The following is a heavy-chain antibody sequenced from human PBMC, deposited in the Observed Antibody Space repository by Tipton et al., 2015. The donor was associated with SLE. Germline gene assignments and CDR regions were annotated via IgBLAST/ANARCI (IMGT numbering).Heavy chain of an antibody. D-gene: IGHD1-26*01. CDR2: IYIGGST. CDR3: AKNGGGVKARWEGWFDP. J-gene: IGHJ5*02. Sequence: TLSLTCAVSRGSIGSTGHYWSWIRQPVGKGLEWIGRIYIGGSTNYNPSLRGRVTISLDTSKNQFSLKLTSVTAADTAVYYCAKNGGGVKARWEGWFDPWGQGTLVTVSS. V-gene: IGHV4-61*02. CDR1: RGSIGSTGHY.